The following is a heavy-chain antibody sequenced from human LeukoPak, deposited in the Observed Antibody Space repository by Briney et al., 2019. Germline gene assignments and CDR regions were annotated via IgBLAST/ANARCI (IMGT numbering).Heavy chain of an antibody. CDR3: ARVLDYYYYMDV. CDR1: GGTFSSYA. J-gene: IGHJ6*03. V-gene: IGHV1-69*05. D-gene: IGHD3-3*01. CDR2: IIPIFGTA. Sequence: GSSVKVSCKASGGTFSSYAISWVRQAPGQGLEWMGGIIPIFGTANYAQEFQGRVTITTDESTSTAYMELSSLRSEDTAVYYCARVLDYYYYMDVWGKGTTVTVSS.